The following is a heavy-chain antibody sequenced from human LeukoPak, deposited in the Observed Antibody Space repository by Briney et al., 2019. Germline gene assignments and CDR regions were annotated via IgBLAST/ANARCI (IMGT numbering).Heavy chain of an antibody. Sequence: HPGASLRLSCAASGFTFSSYAMSWVRQALGKGLEWVSAISGSGGSTYYADSVKGRFTISRDNSKNTLYLQMNSLRAEDTAVYYCAKDLLYYYDSSGSCDYWGQGTLVTVSS. V-gene: IGHV3-23*01. CDR1: GFTFSSYA. CDR3: AKDLLYYYDSSGSCDY. D-gene: IGHD3-22*01. CDR2: ISGSGGST. J-gene: IGHJ4*02.